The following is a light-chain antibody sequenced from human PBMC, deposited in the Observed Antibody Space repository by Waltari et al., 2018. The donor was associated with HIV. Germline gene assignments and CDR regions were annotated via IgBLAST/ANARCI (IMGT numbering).Light chain of an antibody. J-gene: IGLJ2*01. V-gene: IGLV2-11*01. CDR2: DVS. CDR3: CSYAGSDTFVL. CDR1: SSDVGGYDY. Sequence: QSALTPPRSVSGSPGQSVTISCTGTSSDVGGYDYVSWYQQHPGEAPKLIIYDVSKRPAGVPDRFSGSKSGNTASLTISGLQAEDEADYYCCSYAGSDTFVLFGGGTKVTVL.